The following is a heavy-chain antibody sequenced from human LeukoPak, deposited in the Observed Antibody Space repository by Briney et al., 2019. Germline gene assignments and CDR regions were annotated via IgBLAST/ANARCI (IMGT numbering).Heavy chain of an antibody. CDR3: ASNDFWSGYYRRNAFDI. V-gene: IGHV3-33*01. Sequence: QPGGSLRLSCAASGFTFSSYGMHWVRQAPGKGLEWVAVIWYDGSNKYYADSVKGRFTISRDNSKNTLYLQMNSLRAEDTAVYYCASNDFWSGYYRRNAFDIWGQGTMVTVSS. J-gene: IGHJ3*02. CDR1: GFTFSSYG. D-gene: IGHD3-3*01. CDR2: IWYDGSNK.